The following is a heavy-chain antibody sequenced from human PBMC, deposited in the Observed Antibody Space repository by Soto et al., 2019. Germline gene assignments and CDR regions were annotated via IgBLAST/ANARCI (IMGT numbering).Heavy chain of an antibody. CDR1: GFTFSSYS. V-gene: IGHV3-21*01. CDR2: ISSSSYI. D-gene: IGHD5-18*01. J-gene: IGHJ6*03. Sequence: GGSLRLSCAASGFTFSSYSMNWVRQAPGKGLEWVSSISSSSYIYYADSVKGRFTISRDNAKNSLYLQMNSLRAEDTAVYYCARDPGGDTAMYYYYMDVWGKGTTVTVSS. CDR3: ARDPGGDTAMYYYYMDV.